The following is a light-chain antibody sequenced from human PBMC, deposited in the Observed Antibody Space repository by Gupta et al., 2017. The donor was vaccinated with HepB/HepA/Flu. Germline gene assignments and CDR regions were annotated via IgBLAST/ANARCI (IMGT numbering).Light chain of an antibody. CDR3: QQKDNTPYT. V-gene: IGKV4-1*01. Sequence: DIVMTQSPDSLAVSLGERATINCKSSQSVLFSSNNKNYLAWYQQKPGQPPKLLIYWSSTRKYGVPDSFSGSGSGTDFTLTISSRQAEDVAVYYCQQKDNTPYTFGRGTKMDIK. CDR2: WSS. J-gene: IGKJ2*01. CDR1: QSVLFSSNNKNY.